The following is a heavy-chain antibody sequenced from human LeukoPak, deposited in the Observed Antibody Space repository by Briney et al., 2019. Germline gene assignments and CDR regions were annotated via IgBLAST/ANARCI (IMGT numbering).Heavy chain of an antibody. J-gene: IGHJ4*02. CDR1: GFTFSSYG. D-gene: IGHD2-8*02. CDR3: AKNRVVYEPPDY. CDR2: ISYDGSNK. V-gene: IGHV3-30*18. Sequence: GGSLRLSCAASGFTFSSYGMHWVRQAPGKGLEWVAVISYDGSNKYYADSVKGRFTISRDNAKNSLYLQMNSLRAEDTAVYYCAKNRVVYEPPDYWGQGTLVTVSS.